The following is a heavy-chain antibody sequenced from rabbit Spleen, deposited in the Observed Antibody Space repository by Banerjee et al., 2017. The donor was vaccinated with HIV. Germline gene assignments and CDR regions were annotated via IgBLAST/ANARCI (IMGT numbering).Heavy chain of an antibody. Sequence: QALVKAGGDLVKPGASLPLLCTASGVSFRSSYYMCWVRQAPGKGLEWIAFIDTGSSGFTYVATWAKGRFTCSKTSSTTVTLQMIRLTAADTATYFCARDSSSSFSRYVMDPWGPGTLVTVS. J-gene: IGHJ6*02. CDR1: GVSFRSSYY. CDR2: IDTGSSGFT. D-gene: IGHD1-1*01. CDR3: ARDSSSSFSRYVMDP. V-gene: IGHV1S40*01.